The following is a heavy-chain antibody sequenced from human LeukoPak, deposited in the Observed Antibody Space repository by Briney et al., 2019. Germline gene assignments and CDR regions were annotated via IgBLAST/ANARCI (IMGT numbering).Heavy chain of an antibody. CDR1: GYTFTSYD. D-gene: IGHD2-2*02. Sequence: ASVTVSCKASGYTFTSYDINWVRQAPGQGLEWMGWMNPNSGNTGYAQKFQGRVTMTRNTSISTAYMELSSLRSEDTAVYYCARGGCSSTSCYIWVYYYYYGMDVWGQGTTVTVSS. CDR2: MNPNSGNT. V-gene: IGHV1-8*01. CDR3: ARGGCSSTSCYIWVYYYYYGMDV. J-gene: IGHJ6*02.